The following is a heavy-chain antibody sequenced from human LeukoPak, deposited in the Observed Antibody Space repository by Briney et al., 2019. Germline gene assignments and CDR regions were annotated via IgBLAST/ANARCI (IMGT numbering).Heavy chain of an antibody. D-gene: IGHD3-16*01. Sequence: GGSLRLSCAASRFTLSSYSMNWVRQAPGKGLEWVSSISSSSSYIYYADSLKGRFTISRDNAKNSLYLQMNSLRVEDTAVYFCARDLVGGHNWFDPWGQGTLVTVSS. V-gene: IGHV3-21*01. CDR1: RFTLSSYS. CDR3: ARDLVGGHNWFDP. CDR2: ISSSSSYI. J-gene: IGHJ5*02.